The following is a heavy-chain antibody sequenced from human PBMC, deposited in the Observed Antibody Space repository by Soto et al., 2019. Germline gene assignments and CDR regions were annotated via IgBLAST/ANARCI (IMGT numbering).Heavy chain of an antibody. V-gene: IGHV3-21*06. CDR1: GFTFTRYS. Sequence: EVQLVESGGGLVKPGGSLRLSCAASGFTFTRYSMNWVRQAPGKGLEWVSSISSTTNYIYYGDSMKGRFTISRDNAKSSLYLEMNSLRAEDTAVYYCARESEDLTSNFAYWGQGTLVTVSS. CDR3: ARESEDLTSNFAY. J-gene: IGHJ4*02. CDR2: ISSTTNYI.